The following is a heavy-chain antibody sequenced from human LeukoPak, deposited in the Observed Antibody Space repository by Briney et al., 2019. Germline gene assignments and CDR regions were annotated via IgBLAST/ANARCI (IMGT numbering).Heavy chain of an antibody. CDR3: AREQAVKFDF. Sequence: SETLSLTCTVSGGSISSYYWSWIRQPAGEGLEWIGRINTSGGSNYNPSVRTRVSMSVDTSKNQFSLKLASVTAADTAVYYCAREQAVKFDFWGQGTLVTVSS. V-gene: IGHV4-4*07. CDR2: INTSGGS. J-gene: IGHJ4*02. D-gene: IGHD4-17*01. CDR1: GGSISSYY.